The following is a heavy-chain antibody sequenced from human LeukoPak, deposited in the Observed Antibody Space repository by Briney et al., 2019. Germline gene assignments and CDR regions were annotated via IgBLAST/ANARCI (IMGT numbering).Heavy chain of an antibody. CDR1: GGSFSDYY. CDR3: ARLNYDFWSGYQAD. CDR2: INHSGST. D-gene: IGHD3-3*01. V-gene: IGHV4-34*01. J-gene: IGHJ4*02. Sequence: PSETLSLTCAVYGGSFSDYYWTWIRQPPGKGLEWIGEINHSGSTNYNPSLKSRVTISVDTSKNQFSLKLSSVTAADTAVYYCARLNYDFWSGYQADWGQGTLVTVSS.